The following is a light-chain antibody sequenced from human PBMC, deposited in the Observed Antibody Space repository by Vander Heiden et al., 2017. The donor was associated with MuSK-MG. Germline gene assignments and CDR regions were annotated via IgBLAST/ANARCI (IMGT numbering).Light chain of an antibody. V-gene: IGKV3-20*01. CDR3: HQDSSSMT. CDR2: GAS. Sequence: EIVLTQSPGTLSLSPGERATLSCRASQSVSSSYLGWYQQKAGQAPRLLIYGASSRASGIPDRFSGSGSGKDFTLTSSRREPEDFAVYYVHQDSSSMTFGQGTKVEVK. J-gene: IGKJ1*01. CDR1: QSVSSSY.